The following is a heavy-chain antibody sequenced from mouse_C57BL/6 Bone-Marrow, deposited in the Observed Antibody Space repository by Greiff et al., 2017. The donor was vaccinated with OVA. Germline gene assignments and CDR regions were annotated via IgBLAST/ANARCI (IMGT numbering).Heavy chain of an antibody. Sequence: QVQLQQPGAELVKPGASVKLSCKASGYTFTSYWMQWVKQRPGQGLEWIGEIDPSDSYTNYNQKFKGKATLTVDTSSSTAYMQLSSLTSEDSAVYYCARRFYYYGSSSSFAYWGQGTLVTVSA. CDR2: IDPSDSYT. CDR3: ARRFYYYGSSSSFAY. CDR1: GYTFTSYW. V-gene: IGHV1-50*01. D-gene: IGHD1-1*01. J-gene: IGHJ3*01.